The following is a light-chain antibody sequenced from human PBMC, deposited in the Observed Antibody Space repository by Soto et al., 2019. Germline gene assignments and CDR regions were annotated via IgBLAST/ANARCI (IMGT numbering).Light chain of an antibody. Sequence: QPELTQPPSVSGTPGQSVTISCTGTSSDVGSYNRVSWYQQSPGTAPKLMIYEVSNRPSGVPDRFSGSKSGNTASLTISGLQAEDEADYYCSSYTSSSTYVFGTGTKVTVL. CDR1: SSDVGSYNR. J-gene: IGLJ1*01. V-gene: IGLV2-18*02. CDR3: SSYTSSSTYV. CDR2: EVS.